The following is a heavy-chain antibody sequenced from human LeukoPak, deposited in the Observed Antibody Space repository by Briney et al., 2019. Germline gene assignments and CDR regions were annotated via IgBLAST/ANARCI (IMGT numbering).Heavy chain of an antibody. D-gene: IGHD2-15*01. CDR1: GFTFSNYW. J-gene: IGHJ4*02. CDR3: AKSAYFDY. CDR2: IKQDGSEK. V-gene: IGHV3-7*03. Sequence: GRSLRLSCAASGFTFSNYWMNWVRQAPGKGLEWVANIKQDGSEKYYVDSVKGRFTISRDNSKNTLYLQMNSLRAEDTAVYYCAKSAYFDYWGQGTLVTVSS.